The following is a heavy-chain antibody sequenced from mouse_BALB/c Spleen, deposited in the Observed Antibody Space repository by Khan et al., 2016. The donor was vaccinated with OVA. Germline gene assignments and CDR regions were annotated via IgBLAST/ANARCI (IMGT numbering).Heavy chain of an antibody. D-gene: IGHD1-2*01. CDR3: ARTSIHYYGSYTMDY. Sequence: VQLKQSGAELVKPGASVKLSCTASGFYIKDTYIHWIMQRPEQGLEWIGRIDPATGNSNFDPKFQGKATITADTSSNTAYLHLTGLTSEDTAVYYCARTSIHYYGSYTMDYWGQGTSVTVSS. CDR2: IDPATGNS. CDR1: GFYIKDTY. J-gene: IGHJ4*01. V-gene: IGHV14-3*02.